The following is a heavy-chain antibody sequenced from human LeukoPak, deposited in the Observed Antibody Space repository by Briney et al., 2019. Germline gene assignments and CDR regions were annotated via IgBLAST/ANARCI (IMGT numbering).Heavy chain of an antibody. J-gene: IGHJ4*02. Sequence: ASVKVSCKASGYTFTSYDINWVRQATGQGLEWMGWMNPNSGNTGYAQKFQGRVTMTRSTSISTAYMELSSLRSEGTVVYYCARGLSSVDPFYYDFWSGYYTPDYWGQGTLVTVSS. D-gene: IGHD3-3*01. CDR3: ARGLSSVDPFYYDFWSGYYTPDY. V-gene: IGHV1-8*01. CDR1: GYTFTSYD. CDR2: MNPNSGNT.